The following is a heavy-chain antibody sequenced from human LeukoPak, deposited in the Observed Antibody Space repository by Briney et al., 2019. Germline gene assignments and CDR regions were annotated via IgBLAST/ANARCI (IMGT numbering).Heavy chain of an antibody. J-gene: IGHJ5*02. D-gene: IGHD5-18*01. CDR1: GGSISSYY. V-gene: IGHV4-59*01. CDR3: ARGSDTSMLNWFDP. Sequence: SETLSLTCTVSGGSISSYYWSWIRQPPGKGLEWIGYIYYSGNTNYNPSLKSRVTISVDTSKNQFSLKLSSVTAADTAVYYCARGSDTSMLNWFDPWGQGTLVTVSS. CDR2: IYYSGNT.